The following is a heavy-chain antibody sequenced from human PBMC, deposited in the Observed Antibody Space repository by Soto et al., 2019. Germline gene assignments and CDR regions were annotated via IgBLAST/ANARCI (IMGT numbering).Heavy chain of an antibody. CDR2: ISLIFDTA. V-gene: IGHV1-69*01. Sequence: QVQLVQSGAELKKPGSSVKISCKTSGGSFSTDAINWVRQAPGQGLEWTGAISLIFDTAIYAQKFQGRVTSTAHERTSTVYMELSSLSSDDTGVYYCARASLAVPEAILDWGQGTLVTVSS. D-gene: IGHD2-2*01. J-gene: IGHJ4*02. CDR1: GGSFSTDA. CDR3: ARASLAVPEAILD.